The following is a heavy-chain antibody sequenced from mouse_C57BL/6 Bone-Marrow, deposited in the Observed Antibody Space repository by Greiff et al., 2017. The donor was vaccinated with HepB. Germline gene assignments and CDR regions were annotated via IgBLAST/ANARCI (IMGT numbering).Heavy chain of an antibody. D-gene: IGHD1-1*01. V-gene: IGHV1-76*01. CDR1: GYTFTDYY. Sequence: VKLQESGAELVRPGASVKLSCKASGYTFTDYYINWVKQRPGQGLEWIARIYPGSGNTYYNEKFKGKATLTAEKSSSTAYMQLSSLTSEDSAVYFCARNHYGSSLLRYFDVWGTGTTVTVSS. J-gene: IGHJ1*03. CDR2: IYPGSGNT. CDR3: ARNHYGSSLLRYFDV.